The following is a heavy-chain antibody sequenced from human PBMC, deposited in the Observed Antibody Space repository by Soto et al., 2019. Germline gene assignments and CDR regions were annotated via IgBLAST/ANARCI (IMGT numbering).Heavy chain of an antibody. CDR1: GFTFSSYA. CDR2: ISYDGSNK. D-gene: IGHD3-22*01. Sequence: GGSLRLSCAASGFTFSSYAMHWVRQAPGKGLEWVAVISYDGSNKYYADSVKGRFTISRDNSKNTLYLQMNSLRAEDTAVYYCASGAGDSSGYSAYFDYWGQGTLVTDSS. J-gene: IGHJ4*02. CDR3: ASGAGDSSGYSAYFDY. V-gene: IGHV3-30-3*01.